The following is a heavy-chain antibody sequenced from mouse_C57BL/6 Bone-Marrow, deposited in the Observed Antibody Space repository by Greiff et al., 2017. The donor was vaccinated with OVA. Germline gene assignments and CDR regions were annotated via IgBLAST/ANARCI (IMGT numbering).Heavy chain of an antibody. D-gene: IGHD2-5*01. V-gene: IGHV1-81*01. J-gene: IGHJ3*01. CDR1: GYTFTSYG. CDR3: ARSWAYYSNDFAY. Sequence: VQLQQSGAELARPGASVKLSCKASGYTFTSYGISWVKQRTGQGLEWIGEIYPRSGNTYYNEKFKGKATLTADKSSSTAYMELRSLASEDSAVYFCARSWAYYSNDFAYWGQGTLVTVSA. CDR2: IYPRSGNT.